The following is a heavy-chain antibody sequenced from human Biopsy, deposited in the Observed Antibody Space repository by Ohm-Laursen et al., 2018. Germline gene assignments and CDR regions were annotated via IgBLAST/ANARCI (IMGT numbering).Heavy chain of an antibody. D-gene: IGHD6-19*01. CDR1: GNTFATYH. CDR3: ARGRRTSGWPYFDN. CDR2: ISPSGATT. J-gene: IGHJ4*02. Sequence: ASVKVSCKASGNTFATYHIHWVRQAPGQGLEWMGVISPSGATTSFSQKFQGRITMTRDTSTGTVYMDLNSLGSEDTAVYYCARGRRTSGWPYFDNWGQGALVIVSP. V-gene: IGHV1-46*01.